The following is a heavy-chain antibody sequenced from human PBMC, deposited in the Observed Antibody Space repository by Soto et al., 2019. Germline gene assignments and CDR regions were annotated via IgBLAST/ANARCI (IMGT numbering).Heavy chain of an antibody. CDR2: IFPGDSET. Sequence: PGESLKISCKGSGYRFTSYWIGWERQMPGNGLEWMAIIFPGDSETRYSPSFQRQVTISADKSISTAYLQWSSLRASDTAMYCCARQDDSGVDVWGQGTTVTVSS. CDR1: GYRFTSYW. V-gene: IGHV5-51*01. J-gene: IGHJ6*02. D-gene: IGHD3-10*01. CDR3: ARQDDSGVDV.